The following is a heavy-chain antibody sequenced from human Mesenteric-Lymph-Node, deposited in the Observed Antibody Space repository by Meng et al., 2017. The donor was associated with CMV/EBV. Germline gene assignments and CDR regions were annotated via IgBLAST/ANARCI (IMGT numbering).Heavy chain of an antibody. CDR2: INPHNGVT. D-gene: IGHD1-14*01. Sequence: ASVKVSCKASGYTFTGYYMNWVRQAPGQGLEGMGWINPHNGVTNYAQKFQGRVTMTRDTSISTVFMELSTLRSDDTAVYYCARAGGDHITDAFEIWGQGTMVTVSS. J-gene: IGHJ3*02. CDR1: GYTFTGYY. CDR3: ARAGGDHITDAFEI. V-gene: IGHV1-2*02.